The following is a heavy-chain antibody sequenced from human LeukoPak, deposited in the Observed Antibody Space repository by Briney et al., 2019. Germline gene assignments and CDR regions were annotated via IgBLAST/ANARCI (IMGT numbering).Heavy chain of an antibody. V-gene: IGHV4-38-2*02. CDR2: IYHSGST. J-gene: IGHJ4*02. D-gene: IGHD3-10*01. CDR1: GYSISSGYY. CDR3: ARVVVRGVIIIGYFDY. Sequence: SETLSLTCTVSGYSISSGYYWGWSRQPPGRGLEWIGSIYHSGSTYYNPSLKSRVTISVDTSKNQFSLKLSSVTAADTAVYYCARVVVRGVIIIGYFDYWGQGTLVAVSS.